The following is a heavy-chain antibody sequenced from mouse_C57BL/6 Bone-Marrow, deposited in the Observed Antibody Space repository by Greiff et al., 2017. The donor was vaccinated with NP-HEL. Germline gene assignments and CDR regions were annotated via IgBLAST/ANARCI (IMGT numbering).Heavy chain of an antibody. J-gene: IGHJ1*03. CDR2: TFYSGIT. Sequence: PGNKLEYIGYTFYSGITYYNPSLESRTYITRDTSKNQFSLKLSSVTTEDTATYYCAREDTTVAGYFDVWGTGTTVTVSS. CDR3: AREDTTVAGYFDV. D-gene: IGHD1-1*01. V-gene: IGHV3-3*01.